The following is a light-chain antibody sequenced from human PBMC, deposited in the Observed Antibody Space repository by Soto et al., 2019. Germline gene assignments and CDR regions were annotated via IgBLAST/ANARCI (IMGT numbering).Light chain of an antibody. Sequence: IQMTQSPSSVSASVGDRVTITCRASQGISSYLAWYQQKPGKAPKLLIYAASTLQSGVPSRFSGIGPGTDFTLTISCLQSEDFATYYCQQYYSYPWTFGQGTKVDIK. V-gene: IGKV1-8*01. CDR3: QQYYSYPWT. CDR2: AAS. J-gene: IGKJ1*01. CDR1: QGISSY.